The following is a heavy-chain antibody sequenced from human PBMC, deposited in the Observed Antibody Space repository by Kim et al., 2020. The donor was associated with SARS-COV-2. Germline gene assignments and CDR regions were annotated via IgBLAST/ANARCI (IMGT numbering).Heavy chain of an antibody. V-gene: IGHV3-53*04. CDR1: GFTVSSNY. CDR2: IYSGGST. D-gene: IGHD3-22*01. J-gene: IGHJ3*02. Sequence: GGSLRLSCAASGFTVSSNYMSWVRQAPGKGLEWVSVIYSGGSTYYADSVKGRFTISRHNSKNTLYLQMNSLRAEDTAVYYCARAQDYYDSSGYTDAFDIWGQGTMVTVSS. CDR3: ARAQDYYDSSGYTDAFDI.